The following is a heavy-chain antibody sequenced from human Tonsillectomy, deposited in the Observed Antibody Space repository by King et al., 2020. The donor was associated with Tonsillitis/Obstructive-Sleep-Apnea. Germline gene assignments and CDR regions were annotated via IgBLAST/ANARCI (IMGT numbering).Heavy chain of an antibody. CDR1: GFTFSTYG. Sequence: VQLVESGGGVVQPGGSLRLSCAASGFTFSTYGMHWVRQAPGKGLEWVAVIWCDGNYKVYADSVKGRFTISRDNSKNMLHIQMNSLRAEDTAVYYCAGALNDAFDIWGQGTMVTVPS. V-gene: IGHV3-33*01. CDR3: AGALNDAFDI. CDR2: IWCDGNYK. D-gene: IGHD3-10*01. J-gene: IGHJ3*02.